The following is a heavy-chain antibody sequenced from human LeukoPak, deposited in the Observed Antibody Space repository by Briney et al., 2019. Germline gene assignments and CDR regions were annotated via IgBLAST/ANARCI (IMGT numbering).Heavy chain of an antibody. V-gene: IGHV3-30*04. D-gene: IGHD3-3*01. Sequence: GRSLRLSCAASGFTFSTYAMHWVRQAPGKGLEWVALISYDGIKKYDPDSVKGRFTISRDNAKNTLYLQMNSLRAEDTAVYYCARERFLEWPFDYWGQGTLVTVSS. CDR1: GFTFSTYA. CDR2: ISYDGIKK. J-gene: IGHJ4*02. CDR3: ARERFLEWPFDY.